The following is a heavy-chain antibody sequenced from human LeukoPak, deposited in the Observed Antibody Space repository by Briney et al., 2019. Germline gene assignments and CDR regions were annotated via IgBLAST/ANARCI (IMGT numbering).Heavy chain of an antibody. D-gene: IGHD3-9*01. CDR3: ARSVLRYFDWLLSPYYYYMDV. CDR1: GGSISSGGYS. Sequence: SETLSLSCAVSGGSISSGGYSWSWIRQTPGKGLEWIGYIYYSGSTYYNPSLKSRVTISVDTSKNQFSLKLSSVTAADTAVYYCARSVLRYFDWLLSPYYYYMDVRGKGTTVTVSS. J-gene: IGHJ6*03. V-gene: IGHV4-30-4*07. CDR2: IYYSGST.